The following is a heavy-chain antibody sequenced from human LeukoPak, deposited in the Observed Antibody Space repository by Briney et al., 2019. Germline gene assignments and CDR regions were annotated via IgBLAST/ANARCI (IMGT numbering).Heavy chain of an antibody. J-gene: IGHJ4*02. D-gene: IGHD2-21*02. Sequence: GGSLRLSCAASGFRFSTYWMSWVRQAPGKGLEWVANIKHDGSDKYYVDSVKGRFTISRDNAKNSLYLLMNSLRAEDTAVYYCSRDDQYCSWNWGQGTLVTVSS. CDR3: SRDDQYCSWN. CDR2: IKHDGSDK. V-gene: IGHV3-7*05. CDR1: GFRFSTYW.